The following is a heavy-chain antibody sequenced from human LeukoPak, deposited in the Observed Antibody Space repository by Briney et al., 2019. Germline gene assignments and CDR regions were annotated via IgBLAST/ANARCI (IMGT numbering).Heavy chain of an antibody. CDR3: ARGLGVVIGSADY. J-gene: IGHJ4*02. Sequence: SQTLSLTCTVSGGSISSGSYYWSWIRQPAGKGLEWIGSIYHSGSTYYNPSLKSRVTISVDTSKNQFSLKLSSVTAADTAVYYCARGLGVVIGSADYWGQGTLVTVSS. V-gene: IGHV4-61*02. CDR2: IYHSGST. CDR1: GGSISSGSYY. D-gene: IGHD3-3*01.